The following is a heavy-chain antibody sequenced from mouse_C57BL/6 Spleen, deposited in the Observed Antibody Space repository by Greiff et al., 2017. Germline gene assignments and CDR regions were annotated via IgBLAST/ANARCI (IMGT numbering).Heavy chain of an antibody. CDR1: GYTFTSYW. Sequence: QVQLQQPGAELVRPGSSVKLSCKASGYTFTSYWMHWVKQRPIQGLEWIGHIDPSDSETHYHQKFKDKGTLTVDKSSSTAYMQRSSLTYEYSAVYYCARGGCCYYFAYWGQGTLVTVSA. CDR3: ARGGCCYYFAY. D-gene: IGHD2-3*01. CDR2: IDPSDSET. V-gene: IGHV1-52*01. J-gene: IGHJ3*01.